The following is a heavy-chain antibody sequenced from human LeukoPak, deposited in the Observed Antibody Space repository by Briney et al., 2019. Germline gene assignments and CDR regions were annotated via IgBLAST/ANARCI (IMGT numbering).Heavy chain of an antibody. CDR2: IYYSGST. J-gene: IGHJ6*03. Sequence: PSETLSLTCTVSGVSISRYYWSWIRQPPGKGLEWIGYIYYSGSTNYNPSLKSRVTISVDTSKNQFSLKLSSVTAADTAVYYCARVRGSSGSYLTYYYYYYMDVWGKGTTVTVSS. CDR1: GVSISRYY. D-gene: IGHD1-26*01. CDR3: ARVRGSSGSYLTYYYYYYMDV. V-gene: IGHV4-59*01.